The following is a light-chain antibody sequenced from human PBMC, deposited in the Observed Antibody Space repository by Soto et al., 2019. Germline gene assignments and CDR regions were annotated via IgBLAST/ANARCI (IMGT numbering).Light chain of an antibody. CDR3: HQYGTSPRT. J-gene: IGKJ1*01. CDR1: QRVTNSY. Sequence: EIVLSQSPDTLSLSPGERATLSCRASQRVTNSYLAWYQQKPGQAPRLLIFGASSRATGLPDRFSGSGSGTDFTLTISSLEPEDFALYFCHQYGTSPRTFGPGTKVEF. CDR2: GAS. V-gene: IGKV3-20*01.